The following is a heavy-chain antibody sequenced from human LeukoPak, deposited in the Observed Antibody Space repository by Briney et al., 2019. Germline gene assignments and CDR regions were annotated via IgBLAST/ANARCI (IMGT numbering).Heavy chain of an antibody. D-gene: IGHD3-10*01. V-gene: IGHV4-34*01. CDR1: GGSISTYY. CDR2: INHSGST. Sequence: SETLSLTCTVSGGSISTYYWSWIRQPPGKGLEWIGEINHSGSTNYNPSLKSRVTISVDTSKNQFSLKLSSVTAADTAVYYCARSRKNYYGSGSYHYWGQGTLVTVSS. J-gene: IGHJ4*02. CDR3: ARSRKNYYGSGSYHY.